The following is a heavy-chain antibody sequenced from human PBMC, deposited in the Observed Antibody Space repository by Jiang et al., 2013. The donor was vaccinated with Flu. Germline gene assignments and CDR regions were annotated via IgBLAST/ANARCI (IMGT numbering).Heavy chain of an antibody. D-gene: IGHD3-10*01. V-gene: IGHV5-51*01. CDR3: ARQGITMVRGVRGASMDV. CDR2: IYPDDSKS. J-gene: IGHJ6*02. Sequence: GAEVKKPGESLKILCKGSGYSFYGFWIVWVRQMPGKGLEWMGMIYPDDSKSRYSPSFQGQVTISADKSISTAYLQWSSLKASDTAMYYCARQGITMVRGVRGASMDVWGQGTTVTVSS. CDR1: GYSFYGFW.